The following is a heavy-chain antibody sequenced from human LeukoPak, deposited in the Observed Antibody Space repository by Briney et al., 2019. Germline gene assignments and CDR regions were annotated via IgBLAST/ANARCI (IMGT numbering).Heavy chain of an antibody. CDR3: ARVPGYSRSGGAFDI. V-gene: IGHV4-34*01. CDR1: GGSFSGYY. D-gene: IGHD6-13*01. CDR2: MNNSEST. Sequence: SETLSLTCAVSGGSFSGYYWCWIRQPLGKGLEWVGEMNNSESTNYNPSLKSRVTISVDTTKNHFSLMLSSATAAEAAVYYCARVPGYSRSGGAFDIWGQGTMVTVSS. J-gene: IGHJ3*02.